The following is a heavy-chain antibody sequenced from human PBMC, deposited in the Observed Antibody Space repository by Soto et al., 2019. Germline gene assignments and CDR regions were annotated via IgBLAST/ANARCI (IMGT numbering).Heavy chain of an antibody. J-gene: IGHJ6*02. V-gene: IGHV1-18*04. CDR2: ISAYNGNT. CDR3: ARGGYCSSTSCYQGSYYYGMDV. CDR1: GYTFTSYG. D-gene: IGHD2-2*03. Sequence: GASVKVSCKASGYTFTSYGISWVRQAPGQGLEWMGWISAYNGNTNYAQKLQGRVTMTTDTSTSTAYMELRSLRSDDTAVYYCARGGYCSSTSCYQGSYYYGMDVWGQGTTVTVSS.